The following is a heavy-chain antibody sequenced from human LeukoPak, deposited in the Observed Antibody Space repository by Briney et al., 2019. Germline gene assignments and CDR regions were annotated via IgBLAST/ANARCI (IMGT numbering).Heavy chain of an antibody. D-gene: IGHD6-19*01. J-gene: IGHJ4*02. V-gene: IGHV3-30-3*01. CDR2: ISYDGSNK. CDR3: ARDLGLAVADAFDY. Sequence: GSLRLSCAASGFTFSSYAMHWVRQAPGKGLEWVAVISYDGSNKYYADSVKGRFTISRDNSKNTLYLQMNSLRAEDTAVYYCARDLGLAVADAFDYWGQGTLVTVSS. CDR1: GFTFSSYA.